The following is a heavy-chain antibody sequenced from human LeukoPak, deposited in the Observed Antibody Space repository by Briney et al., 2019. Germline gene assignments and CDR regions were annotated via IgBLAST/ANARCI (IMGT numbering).Heavy chain of an antibody. J-gene: IGHJ5*02. CDR2: IIPIFGTA. D-gene: IGHD3-22*01. V-gene: IGHV1-69*01. CDR3: ARKVHYYDSSGYYYSWFDP. Sequence: SVKVSCKASGGTFSSYAVSWVRQAPGQGLEWMGGIIPIFGTANYAQKFQGRVTITADESTSTAYMELSSLRSEDTAVYYCARKVHYYDSSGYYYSWFDPWGQGTLVTVSS. CDR1: GGTFSSYA.